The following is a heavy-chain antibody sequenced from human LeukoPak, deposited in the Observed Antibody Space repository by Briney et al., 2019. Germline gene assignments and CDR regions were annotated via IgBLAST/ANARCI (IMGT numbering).Heavy chain of an antibody. CDR2: IDPGDSDT. J-gene: IGHJ4*02. CDR3: ARGSSSWYYFDH. V-gene: IGHV5-51*01. Sequence: GESLKISCKGSGYSFADYWIGWVLQMSGKGLEWMGIIDPGDSDTRYSPSFQGQVTISADKSISTAYLQWSSLKASDTAMYYCARGSSSWYYFDHWGQGTLVTVSS. D-gene: IGHD6-13*01. CDR1: GYSFADYW.